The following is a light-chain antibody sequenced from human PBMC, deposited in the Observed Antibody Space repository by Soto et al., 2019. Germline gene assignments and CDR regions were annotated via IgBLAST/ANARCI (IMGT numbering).Light chain of an antibody. Sequence: AIRMTQSPSSFSASTGDRVTITCRASQGISSYLAWYQQKPGKAPKLLIYAASTLQSGVPSRFSSSGSGTDFTLTISCLQAEDFATYYCQQYYSSPWEFGQGTKVEIK. CDR1: QGISSY. V-gene: IGKV1-8*01. CDR3: QQYYSSPWE. J-gene: IGKJ1*01. CDR2: AAS.